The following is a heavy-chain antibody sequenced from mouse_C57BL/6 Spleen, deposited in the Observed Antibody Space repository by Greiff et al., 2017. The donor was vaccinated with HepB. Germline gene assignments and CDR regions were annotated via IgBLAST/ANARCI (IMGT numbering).Heavy chain of an antibody. Sequence: VKLQESDAELVKPGASVKISCKVSGYTFTDHTIHWMKQRPEQGLEWIGYIYPRDGSTKYNEKFKGKATMTADKSSSTAYMQLNSLTSEDYAVYFCAGPYDYGGFAYWGQGTLVTVSA. CDR1: GYTFTDHT. CDR2: IYPRDGST. D-gene: IGHD2-4*01. V-gene: IGHV1-78*01. J-gene: IGHJ3*01. CDR3: AGPYDYGGFAY.